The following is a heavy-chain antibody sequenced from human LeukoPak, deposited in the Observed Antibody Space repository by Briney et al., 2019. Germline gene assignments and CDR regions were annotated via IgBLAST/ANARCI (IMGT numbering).Heavy chain of an antibody. J-gene: IGHJ6*03. Sequence: SVKVSCKASGYTFTGYYMHWVRQAPGQGLEWMGRIIPILGIANYAQKFQGRVTITADKSTSTAYMELSSLRSEDTAMYYCARDYSRRVNYMDVWGRGTTVTVSS. V-gene: IGHV1-69*04. CDR2: IIPILGIA. CDR3: ARDYSRRVNYMDV. D-gene: IGHD4-11*01. CDR1: GYTFTGYY.